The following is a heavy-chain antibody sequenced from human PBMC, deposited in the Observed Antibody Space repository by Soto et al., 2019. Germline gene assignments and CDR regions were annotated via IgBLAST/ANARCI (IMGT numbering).Heavy chain of an antibody. Sequence: SETLSLTCAVSGGSISTSNWWSWVRQPPGKGLEWIGEVYHSGSTNYNPSFKSRFTISRDNSKNTLSLQMNSLRTEDTAVYYCAKDLGWPRPSYPDYWGQGIRVTVSS. V-gene: IGHV4-4*02. D-gene: IGHD5-12*01. J-gene: IGHJ4*02. CDR2: VYHSGST. CDR1: GGSISTSNW. CDR3: AKDLGWPRPSYPDY.